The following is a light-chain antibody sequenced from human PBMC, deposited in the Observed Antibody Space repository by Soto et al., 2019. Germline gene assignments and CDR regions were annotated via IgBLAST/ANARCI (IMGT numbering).Light chain of an antibody. V-gene: IGKV3-11*01. CDR3: QQFSSYPLT. CDR2: DVS. CDR1: QFIANH. J-gene: IGKJ4*01. Sequence: EIVLTQSPATLSLSPGERATLSCRASQFIANHLAWYQQRPGQAPRLLIYDVSNRATDTPARFSGSGSGTDFTLTISSLEPEDFAVYYCQQFSSYPLTFGGGTKVEIK.